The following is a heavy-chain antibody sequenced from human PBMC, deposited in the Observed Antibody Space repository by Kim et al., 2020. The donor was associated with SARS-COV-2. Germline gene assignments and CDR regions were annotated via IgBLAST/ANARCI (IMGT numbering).Heavy chain of an antibody. CDR3: AKETEGIAAAGTGAFDY. V-gene: IGHV3-9*01. Sequence: VKGRFTISRDNAKNSLYLQMNSLRAEDTALYYCAKETEGIAAAGTGAFDYWGQGTLVTVSS. J-gene: IGHJ4*02. D-gene: IGHD6-13*01.